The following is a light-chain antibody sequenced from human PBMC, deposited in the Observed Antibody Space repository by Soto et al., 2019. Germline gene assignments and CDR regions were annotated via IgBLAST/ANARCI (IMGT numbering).Light chain of an antibody. CDR1: SSDVGAYNY. CDR3: SSFTWSSTLQ. Sequence: QSVLTQPASVSGSPGQSITISCTGTSSDVGAYNYVSWFQQHPGKAPKLIIYEVSNRPSGVSNRFSGPKSGNTASLTISGLQAEDGADYYCSSFTWSSTLQFGGGTKLTVL. CDR2: EVS. V-gene: IGLV2-14*01. J-gene: IGLJ3*02.